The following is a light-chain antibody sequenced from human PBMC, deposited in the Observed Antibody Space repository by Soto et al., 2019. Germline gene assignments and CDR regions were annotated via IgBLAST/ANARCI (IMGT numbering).Light chain of an antibody. Sequence: EVVMTQSPATLSVSPGERATLSCRASQRISSNLACHQQRRAQAPTLLAYRASTRAPGIPHRFSGSGSETEFTLTISSLQSEDFAVYYCQNYNNWPPWTFGQGTKVDIK. CDR3: QNYNNWPPWT. CDR2: RAS. CDR1: QRISSN. V-gene: IGKV3-15*01. J-gene: IGKJ1*01.